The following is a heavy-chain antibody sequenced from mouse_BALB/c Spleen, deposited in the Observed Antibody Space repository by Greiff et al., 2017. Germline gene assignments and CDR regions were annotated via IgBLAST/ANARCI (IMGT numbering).Heavy chain of an antibody. J-gene: IGHJ4*01. Sequence: EVQRVESGPGLVKPSQSLSLTCSVTGYSITSGYYWNWIRQFPGNKLEWMGYISYDGSNNYNPSLKNRISITRDTSKNQFFLKLNSVTTEDTATYYCARDHYGYGYYAMDYWGQGTSVTVSS. V-gene: IGHV3-6*02. CDR2: ISYDGSN. D-gene: IGHD2-2*01. CDR3: ARDHYGYGYYAMDY. CDR1: GYSITSGYY.